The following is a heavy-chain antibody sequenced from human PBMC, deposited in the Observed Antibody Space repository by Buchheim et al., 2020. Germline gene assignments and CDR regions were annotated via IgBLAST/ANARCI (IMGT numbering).Heavy chain of an antibody. J-gene: IGHJ4*02. CDR3: AKAMERSTFYLDY. D-gene: IGHD4/OR15-4a*01. CDR2: ISSGGGDKT. V-gene: IGHV3-23*01. CDR1: GFTFSDFA. Sequence: EVQLLESGGGLVQPGGSLRLSCTVSGFTFSDFAMNWVRQAPGKGLEWISAISSGGGDKTYYADSVEGRFAISRDNSKNTLYLQMNSLRPEDTAVYDYAKAMERSTFYLDYWGPGTL.